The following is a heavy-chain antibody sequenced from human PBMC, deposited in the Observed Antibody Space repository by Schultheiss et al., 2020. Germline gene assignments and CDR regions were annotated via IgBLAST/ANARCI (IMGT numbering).Heavy chain of an antibody. CDR3: ARGPVGATTTFDY. V-gene: IGHV1-2*04. CDR2: INPNSGGT. Sequence: ASVKVSCKASGYTFTGYYMHWVRQAPGQGLEWMGWINPNSGGTNYAQKFQGWVTMTRDTSISTAYMELSRLRSDDTAVYYFARGPVGATTTFDYWGQGTLVTVSS. J-gene: IGHJ4*02. CDR1: GYTFTGYY. D-gene: IGHD1-26*01.